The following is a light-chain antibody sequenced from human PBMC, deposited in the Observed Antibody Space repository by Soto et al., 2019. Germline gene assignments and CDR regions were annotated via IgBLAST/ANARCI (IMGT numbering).Light chain of an antibody. V-gene: IGKV3-20*01. CDR1: QSVSSDS. Sequence: EIVMTQSPATLSLSPGERAILSCSASQSVSSDSLAWYRQKPGQAPRLLVYDASSRATGIPDRFSGSGSGTDFTLTISRLEPEDFAVYYCQQYGSAPRTFGQGTKVEIK. CDR3: QQYGSAPRT. CDR2: DAS. J-gene: IGKJ1*01.